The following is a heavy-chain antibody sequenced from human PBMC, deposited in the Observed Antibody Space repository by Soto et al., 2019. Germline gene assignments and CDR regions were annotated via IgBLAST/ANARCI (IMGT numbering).Heavy chain of an antibody. Sequence: QVQLQQWGAGLLKPSETLSLTCAVYGGSFSGYYWSWIRQPPGKGLEWIGEINHSGSTNYNPSLKSRVTISVDTSKNQLSLKLSSVPAADAAVYYCARQLGCWYFALWGRGTLVTVSS. CDR1: GGSFSGYY. D-gene: IGHD6-13*01. CDR3: ARQLGCWYFAL. J-gene: IGHJ2*01. CDR2: INHSGST. V-gene: IGHV4-34*01.